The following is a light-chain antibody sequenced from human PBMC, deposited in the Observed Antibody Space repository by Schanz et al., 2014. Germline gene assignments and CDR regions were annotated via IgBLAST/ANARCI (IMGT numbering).Light chain of an antibody. CDR1: SSDVGGYNY. CDR2: DVN. CDR3: QSYDSSLSGSV. V-gene: IGLV2-14*03. Sequence: QSALTQPPSASGSPGQSVTISCTGTSSDVGGYNYVSWYQQHPGKAPKLMIYDVNNRPSGVSNRFSGSKSGTSASLAISGLQSEDEADYYCQSYDSSLSGSVFGGGTKLTVL. J-gene: IGLJ3*02.